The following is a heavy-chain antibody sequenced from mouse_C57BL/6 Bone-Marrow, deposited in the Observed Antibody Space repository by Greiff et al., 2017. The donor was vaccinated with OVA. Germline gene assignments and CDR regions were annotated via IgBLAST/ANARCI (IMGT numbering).Heavy chain of an antibody. V-gene: IGHV1-20*01. D-gene: IGHD1-1*01. Sequence: EVQRVESGPELVKPGDSVKISCKASGYSFTGYFMNWVMQSHGKSLEWIGRINPYNGDTFYNQKFKGKATLTVDKSSSTAHMELRSLTSEDSAVYYCARHYYGSSPWYFDVWGTGTTVTVSS. CDR3: ARHYYGSSPWYFDV. CDR1: GYSFTGYF. J-gene: IGHJ1*03. CDR2: INPYNGDT.